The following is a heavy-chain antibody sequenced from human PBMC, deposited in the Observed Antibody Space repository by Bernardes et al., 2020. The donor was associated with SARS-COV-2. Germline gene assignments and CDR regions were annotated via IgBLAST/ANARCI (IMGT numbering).Heavy chain of an antibody. CDR3: AKDPGSYP. Sequence: GGSLRLSCAASGVTFSSYAMSWVRQAPGKGLEWVSTISGSGSSTYYADSVKGRFSISRDNSKNTLYLQINSLRAEDTAVYYCAKDPGSYPWGQGTLVTVSS. CDR1: GVTFSSYA. V-gene: IGHV3-23*01. CDR2: ISGSGSST. J-gene: IGHJ5*02.